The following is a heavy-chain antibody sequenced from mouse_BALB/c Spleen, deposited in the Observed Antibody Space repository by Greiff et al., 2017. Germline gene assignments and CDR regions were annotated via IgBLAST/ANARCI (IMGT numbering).Heavy chain of an antibody. V-gene: IGHV5-4*02. Sequence: EVKVVESGGGLVKPGGSLKLSCAASGFTFSDYYMYWVRQTPEKRLEWVATISDGGSYTYYPDSVKGRFTISRDNAKNNLYLQMSSLKSEDTAMYYCARGGYGSSLDYWGQGTSVTVSS. CDR2: ISDGGSYT. D-gene: IGHD1-1*01. CDR3: ARGGYGSSLDY. CDR1: GFTFSDYY. J-gene: IGHJ4*01.